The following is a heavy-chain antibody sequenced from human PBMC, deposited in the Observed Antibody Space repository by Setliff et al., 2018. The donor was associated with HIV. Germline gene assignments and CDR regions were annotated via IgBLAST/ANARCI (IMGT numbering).Heavy chain of an antibody. J-gene: IGHJ4*02. CDR1: GYTFTSGY. CDR2: IIPILGIA. CDR3: ARDESRGYSGYDSGSDY. Sequence: GASVKVSCKASGYTFTSGYIHWVRQAPGQGLEWMGRIIPILGIANYAQKFQGRVTITADKSTSTAYMELSSLRSEDTAVYYCARDESRGYSGYDSGSDYWGQGTLVTVSS. D-gene: IGHD5-12*01. V-gene: IGHV1-69*04.